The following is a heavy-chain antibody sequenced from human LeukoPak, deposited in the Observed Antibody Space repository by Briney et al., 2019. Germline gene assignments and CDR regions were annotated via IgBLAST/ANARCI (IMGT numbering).Heavy chain of an antibody. CDR1: GGSFNDYP. CDR2: INHNGGT. D-gene: IGHD3-9*01. CDR3: ARVAYRYSINDWSRTGLGAYATKYYYYMDV. J-gene: IGHJ6*03. V-gene: IGHV4-34*01. Sequence: SEPLSLTCALYGGSFNDYPWTWIRQAPGEALEWIGEINHNGGTIHHPSLVGPIIISVDTPQKQFSLKVSSVTAADTAVYYCARVAYRYSINDWSRTGLGAYATKYYYYMDVWGKGTTVTVSS.